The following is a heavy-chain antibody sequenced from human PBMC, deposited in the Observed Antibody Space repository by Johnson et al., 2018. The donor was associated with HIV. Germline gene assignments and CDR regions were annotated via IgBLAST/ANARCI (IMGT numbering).Heavy chain of an antibody. Sequence: QVQLVESGGGVVQPGRSLRLSCAASGFTFSSFAMHWVRQAPGKGLEWVAVISYDGGNEYYADSVKGRFTISRDISKNTLYLQMNSLRAEDTAVYYCARDHIMLVWGGAFDIWGQGTLFTVSS. CDR3: ARDHIMLVWGGAFDI. D-gene: IGHD3-22*01. V-gene: IGHV3-30*04. CDR2: ISYDGGNE. CDR1: GFTFSSFA. J-gene: IGHJ3*02.